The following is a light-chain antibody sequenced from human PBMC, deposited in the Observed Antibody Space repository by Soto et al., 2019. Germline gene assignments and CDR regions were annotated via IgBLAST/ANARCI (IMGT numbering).Light chain of an antibody. J-gene: IGKJ4*01. Sequence: DTVMTQSPDSLAVSLGERATTTCKSSRSLLSSSNNKNYLAWHQQKSGQSPKLLIYWASTRESGVPDRFSGSGSGTDFTLTISSVQAEDVAVYYCLQHYSAPLTFGGGTKVDIK. CDR1: RSLLSSSNNKNY. CDR3: LQHYSAPLT. CDR2: WAS. V-gene: IGKV4-1*01.